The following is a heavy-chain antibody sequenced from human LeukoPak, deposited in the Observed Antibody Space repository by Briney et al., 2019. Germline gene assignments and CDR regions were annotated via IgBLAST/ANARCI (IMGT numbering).Heavy chain of an antibody. CDR1: GYTFTGYY. J-gene: IGHJ4*02. CDR3: ARYCSSTSCYSDY. D-gene: IGHD2-2*01. Sequence: ASVKVSFKASGYTFTGYYMHWVRQAPGQGLGWMGWISPNSGGTNYAQKFQGRVTMTRDTSISTAYMELTRLTSDDTAVYYCARYCSSTSCYSDYWGQGTLVTVSS. CDR2: ISPNSGGT. V-gene: IGHV1-2*02.